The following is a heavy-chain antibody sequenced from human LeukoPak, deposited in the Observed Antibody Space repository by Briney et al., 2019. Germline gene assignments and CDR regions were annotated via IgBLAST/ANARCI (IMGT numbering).Heavy chain of an antibody. V-gene: IGHV4-61*02. D-gene: IGHD3-10*01. CDR1: GGSISSGSYY. Sequence: SQTLSLTCTVSGGSISSGSYYWSWIRQPAGKGLEWIGRIYTSGSTNYNPSLKSRVTISVDTSKNQFSLKLSSVTAAGTAVYYCARDLLWFGELENYYYGMDVWGQGTTVTVSS. CDR3: ARDLLWFGELENYYYGMDV. J-gene: IGHJ6*02. CDR2: IYTSGST.